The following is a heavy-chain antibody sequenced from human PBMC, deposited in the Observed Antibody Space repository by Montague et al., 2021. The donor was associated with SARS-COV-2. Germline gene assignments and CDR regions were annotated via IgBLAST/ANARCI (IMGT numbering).Heavy chain of an antibody. Sequence: SLRLSCAASGFTFSSYGMNWVRQAPGKGLEWVSAISTTGANTYYAGSVKGRFTISRDNSKNTLYLQLNSLRDEDTAVYYCAKDGVVVGADGLDYWGQGTMVTASS. CDR2: ISTTGANT. CDR1: GFTFSSYG. D-gene: IGHD3-22*01. J-gene: IGHJ4*02. V-gene: IGHV3-23*01. CDR3: AKDGVVVGADGLDY.